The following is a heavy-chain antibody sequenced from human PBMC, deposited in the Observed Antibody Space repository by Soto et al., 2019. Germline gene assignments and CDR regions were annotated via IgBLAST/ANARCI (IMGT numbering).Heavy chain of an antibody. CDR3: ARGMTTVTTFDY. CDR2: INHSGST. V-gene: IGHV4-34*01. CDR1: GGSFSGCY. Sequence: SETLSLTCAVYGGSFSGCYWSWIRQPPGKGLEWIGEINHSGSTNYNPSLKSRVTISVDTSKNQFSLKLSSVTAADTAVYYCARGMTTVTTFDYWGQGTLVTVSS. J-gene: IGHJ4*02. D-gene: IGHD4-17*01.